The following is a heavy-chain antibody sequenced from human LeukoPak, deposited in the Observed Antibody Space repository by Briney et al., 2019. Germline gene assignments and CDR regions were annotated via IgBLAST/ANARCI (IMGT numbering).Heavy chain of an antibody. CDR1: GYSFSTYW. CDR2: IYPGDSDT. J-gene: IGHJ4*02. V-gene: IGHV5-51*01. D-gene: IGHD3-22*01. CDR3: ARRVNSGYYFDY. Sequence: PGESLQISCKGSGYSFSTYWIGWVRPMPGKGLELMGIIYPGDSDTTYSPSFQGQVTISVDKSISTAYLQWSTLKASDTAMYYCARRVNSGYYFDYWAQGTLVAVSS.